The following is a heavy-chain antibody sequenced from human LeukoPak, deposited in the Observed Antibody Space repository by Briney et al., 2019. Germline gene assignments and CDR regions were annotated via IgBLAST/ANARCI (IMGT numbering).Heavy chain of an antibody. V-gene: IGHV4-59*08. D-gene: IGHD3-22*01. Sequence: SETLSLTCTVSGGSISSYYWSWIRQPPGKGLEWIGYIYYSGSTNYNPSLKSRVTISVDTSKNQFSLKLSSVTAADTAVYYCARLGSGYDSSGYYYFDYWGQGTLVTVSS. J-gene: IGHJ4*02. CDR2: IYYSGST. CDR1: GGSISSYY. CDR3: ARLGSGYDSSGYYYFDY.